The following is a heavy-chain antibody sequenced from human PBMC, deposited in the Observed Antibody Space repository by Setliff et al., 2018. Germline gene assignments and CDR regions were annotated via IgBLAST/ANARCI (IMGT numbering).Heavy chain of an antibody. Sequence: SETLSLTCAVSANTLSTSYYWGWVRQPPGKGLEWIGDIYKGGSTYYNPSLRRRVSMSLDTSKRQVSLNLNYVTAADTGVYYCATRTFAVIPHSGPGFDYFYGMDVWRRGTTVTVSS. V-gene: IGHV4-38-2*01. CDR3: ATRTFAVIPHSGPGFDYFYGMDV. D-gene: IGHD2-21*01. J-gene: IGHJ6*02. CDR2: IYKGGST. CDR1: ANTLSTSYY.